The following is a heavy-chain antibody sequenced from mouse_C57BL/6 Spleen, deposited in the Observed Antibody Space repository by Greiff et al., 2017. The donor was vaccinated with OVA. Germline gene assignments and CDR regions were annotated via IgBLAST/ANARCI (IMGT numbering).Heavy chain of an antibody. CDR1: GYTFTSYW. V-gene: IGHV1-52*01. J-gene: IGHJ4*01. CDR3: ARTAYYSNYVFAMDY. D-gene: IGHD2-5*01. CDR2: IDPSDSET. Sequence: QVQLQQPGAELVRPGSSVKLSCKASGYTFTSYWMHWVKQRPIQGLEWIGNIDPSDSETHYNPKFKDKATLTVDKSSSTAYMQLSSLTSEDSAVYYCARTAYYSNYVFAMDYWGQGTSVTVSS.